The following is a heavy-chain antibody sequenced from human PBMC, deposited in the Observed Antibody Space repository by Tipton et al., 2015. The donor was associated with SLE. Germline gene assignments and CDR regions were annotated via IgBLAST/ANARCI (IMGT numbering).Heavy chain of an antibody. J-gene: IGHJ4*02. CDR2: IGRT. D-gene: IGHD5-18*01. CDR3: ARYLSEVDTAPFDY. V-gene: IGHV4-61*05. Sequence: GLVKPSETLSLTCAVSAGSISSSSYYWGWIRQPPGKGLEWIGYIGRTNYNPSLKSRVTISVDTSNNQFSLQVSSVTAADTAVYYCARYLSEVDTAPFDYWGQGTLVTVSS. CDR1: AGSISSSSYY.